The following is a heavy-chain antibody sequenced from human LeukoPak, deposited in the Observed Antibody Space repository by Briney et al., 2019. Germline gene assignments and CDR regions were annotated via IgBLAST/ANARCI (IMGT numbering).Heavy chain of an antibody. CDR3: ARLGYRFVPRTMVRGVIFWFDP. J-gene: IGHJ5*02. V-gene: IGHV4-59*12. D-gene: IGHD3-10*01. CDR1: GGSISSYY. Sequence: SETLSLTCTVSGGSISSYYWSWIRQPPGKGLEWIGYIYYSGSTNYNPSLKSRVTISVDTSKNQFSQKLSSVTAADTAVYYCARLGYRFVPRTMVRGVIFWFDPWGQGTLVTVSS. CDR2: IYYSGST.